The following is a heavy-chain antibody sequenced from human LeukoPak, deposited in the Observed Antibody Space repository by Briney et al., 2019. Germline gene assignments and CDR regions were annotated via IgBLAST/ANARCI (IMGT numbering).Heavy chain of an antibody. J-gene: IGHJ4*02. CDR2: INPSGGST. D-gene: IGHD3-3*01. V-gene: IGHV1-46*01. CDR1: GYTFTSYY. CDR3: SIYDFWSGYSGDY. Sequence: ASVKVSCKASGYTFTSYYMHWVRQAPGQGLEWMGIINPSGGSTSYAQKFQGRVTMTRDTSTSTVYMELTSLRSEDTAVYYCSIYDFWSGYSGDYWGQGTLVTVSS.